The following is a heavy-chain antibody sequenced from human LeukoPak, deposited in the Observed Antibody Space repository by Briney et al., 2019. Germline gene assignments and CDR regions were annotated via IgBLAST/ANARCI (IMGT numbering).Heavy chain of an antibody. D-gene: IGHD3-3*01. J-gene: IGHJ4*02. CDR3: AKALAPDYDFWSGGFDY. V-gene: IGHV3-74*01. CDR1: GFTFSSYW. CDR2: INSDGSST. Sequence: GGSLRLSCAASGFTFSSYWMHWVRQAPGKGLVWVSRINSDGSSTSYADSVKGRFTISRDNSKNTLYLQMNSLRAEDTAVYYCAKALAPDYDFWSGGFDYWGQGTLVTVSS.